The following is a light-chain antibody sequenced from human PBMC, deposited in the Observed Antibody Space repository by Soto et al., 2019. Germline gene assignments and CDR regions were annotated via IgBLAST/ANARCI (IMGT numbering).Light chain of an antibody. J-gene: IGKJ1*01. V-gene: IGKV3-20*01. CDR2: GAS. CDR3: QQYGSSPET. Sequence: EMVLTQSPDTLSVSPGERATLSCRASQTVSSNFWAWYQQRPGQAPRLLIYGASSRAAGIPDRFSGSGSGTDFTLTISRLAPEDLAVYYCQQYGSSPETFGQGTKVEIK. CDR1: QTVSSNF.